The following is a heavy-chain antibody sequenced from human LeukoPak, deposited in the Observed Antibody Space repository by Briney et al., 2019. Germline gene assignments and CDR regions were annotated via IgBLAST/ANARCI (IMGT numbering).Heavy chain of an antibody. Sequence: PSETLSLTCTVSGGSISSYYWSWIRQPPGKGLEWIGYIYYSGSTNYNPSLKSRVTISVDTSKNQFSLKLSSVTAADTAVYYCARDFSGDSHYYYGMDVWGQGTTVTVSS. CDR1: GGSISSYY. V-gene: IGHV4-59*01. CDR2: IYYSGST. D-gene: IGHD4-17*01. J-gene: IGHJ6*02. CDR3: ARDFSGDSHYYYGMDV.